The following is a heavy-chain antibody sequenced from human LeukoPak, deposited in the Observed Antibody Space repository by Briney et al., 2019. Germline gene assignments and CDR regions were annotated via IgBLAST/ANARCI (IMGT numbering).Heavy chain of an antibody. CDR3: AKLQQLWSSYFDY. CDR1: GFTFSSYA. Sequence: GGSLILSCAASGFTFSSYAMSCVRQAPGKGLEWISAISGSGGSTYYADSVKGRFTISRDNSKNTLYLQMNSLGAEDTAVYYCAKLQQLWSSYFDYWGQGTLVTVSS. V-gene: IGHV3-23*01. J-gene: IGHJ4*02. D-gene: IGHD5-18*01. CDR2: ISGSGGST.